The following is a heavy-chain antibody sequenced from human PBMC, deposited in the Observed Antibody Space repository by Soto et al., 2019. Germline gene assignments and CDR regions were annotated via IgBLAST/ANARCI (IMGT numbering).Heavy chain of an antibody. V-gene: IGHV3-7*05. CDR2: IEGDGSEK. CDR1: EFTFASYW. Sequence: GGSLRLSCTASEFTFASYWMNWVRQAPGRGLEWVANIEGDGSEKNYVDSVKGRFTVSRDNAKRSLYLHMNGLRVEDTAVYYSVSGWFTGSTHVLYWGQGTLVTVSP. J-gene: IGHJ4*02. D-gene: IGHD3-10*01. CDR3: VSGWFTGSTHVLY.